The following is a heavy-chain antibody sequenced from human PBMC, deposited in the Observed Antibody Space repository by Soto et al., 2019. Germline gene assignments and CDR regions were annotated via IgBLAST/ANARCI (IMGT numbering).Heavy chain of an antibody. D-gene: IGHD3-3*01. Sequence: ASVKVSCKASGYTFTSYGISWVRQAPGQGLEWMGWISAYTGKTNYAQKLQGRVTITADHSTSTVYMELSRLKSDDTAVYFCATDSNYDVSNSFWGQGTLVTVSS. V-gene: IGHV1-18*01. CDR1: GYTFTSYG. CDR3: ATDSNYDVSNSF. CDR2: ISAYTGKT. J-gene: IGHJ4*02.